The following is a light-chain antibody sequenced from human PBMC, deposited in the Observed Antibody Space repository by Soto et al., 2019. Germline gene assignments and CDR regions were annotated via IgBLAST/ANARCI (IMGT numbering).Light chain of an antibody. Sequence: VMTPTPLSLSVAPGQPASISCKSSQSLLHITGETFLFWYLQKPGQSPQLLIYEVSTRVSGVPDRFSGSGSGTDFTLEISRVETDDVGIYYCMQSTQLPPTFGQGTRLEIK. CDR2: EVS. CDR3: MQSTQLPPT. V-gene: IGKV2D-29*02. J-gene: IGKJ5*01. CDR1: QSLLHITGETF.